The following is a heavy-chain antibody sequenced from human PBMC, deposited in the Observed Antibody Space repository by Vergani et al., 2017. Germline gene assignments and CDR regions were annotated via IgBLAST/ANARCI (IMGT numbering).Heavy chain of an antibody. CDR2: IYSGGST. CDR3: AGGIAGYCSGGSCQKAGYYYMDV. CDR1: GFTVSSNY. D-gene: IGHD2-15*01. V-gene: IGHV3-53*04. J-gene: IGHJ6*03. Sequence: EVQLVESGGGLVQPGWSLRLSCAASGFTVSSNYMSWVRQAPGKGLEWVSVIYSGGSTYYADSVKGRFTISRHNSKNTPYLQMNSLRAEDTAVYYCAGGIAGYCSGGSCQKAGYYYMDVWGKGTTVTVSS.